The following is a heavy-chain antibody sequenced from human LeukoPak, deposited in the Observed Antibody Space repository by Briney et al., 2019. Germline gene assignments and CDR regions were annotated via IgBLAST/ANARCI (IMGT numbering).Heavy chain of an antibody. Sequence: SETLSLTRTVSGGSISSYYWSWIRQPPGKGLGWIGYIYYSGSTNYNPSLKSRVTISVDTSKNQFSLKLSSVTAADTAVYYCARDLSPYYYDSSGYYVDWGQGTLVTVSS. CDR1: GGSISSYY. J-gene: IGHJ4*02. CDR3: ARDLSPYYYDSSGYYVD. D-gene: IGHD3-22*01. V-gene: IGHV4-59*01. CDR2: IYYSGST.